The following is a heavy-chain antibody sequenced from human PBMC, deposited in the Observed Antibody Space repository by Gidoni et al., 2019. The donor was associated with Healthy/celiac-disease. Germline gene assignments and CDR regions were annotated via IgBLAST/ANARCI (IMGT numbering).Heavy chain of an antibody. CDR3: TTEGFWSGYTFDY. Sequence: EVQLVESGGGLVKPGGSLRLSCAASGFTFSNAWMSWVRQAPGKGLEWVGRIKSKTEGGKTDYAAPVKGRFTISRDDSKNTLYLQMNSLKTEDTAVYYCTTEGFWSGYTFDYWGQGTLVTVSS. J-gene: IGHJ4*02. V-gene: IGHV3-15*01. CDR2: IKSKTEGGKT. D-gene: IGHD3-3*01. CDR1: GFTFSNAW.